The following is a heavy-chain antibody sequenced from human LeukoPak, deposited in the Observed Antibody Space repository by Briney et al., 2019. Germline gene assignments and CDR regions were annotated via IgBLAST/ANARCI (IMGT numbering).Heavy chain of an antibody. V-gene: IGHV1-3*01. Sequence: VSVKVSCKASGYTFTNYAMHWVRQAPGQRLEWMGWINAGNGNTKYSQKFQGRVTITRDTSASTAYMELSSLRSEDTAVYYCARDLDRYSYGIFVYWGQGTLVTVSS. D-gene: IGHD5-18*01. CDR1: GYTFTNYA. J-gene: IGHJ4*02. CDR3: ARDLDRYSYGIFVY. CDR2: INAGNGNT.